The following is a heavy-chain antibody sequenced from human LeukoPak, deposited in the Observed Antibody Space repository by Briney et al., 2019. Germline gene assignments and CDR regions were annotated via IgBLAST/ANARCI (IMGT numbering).Heavy chain of an antibody. CDR1: GFTFSSYS. V-gene: IGHV3-21*01. J-gene: IGHJ4*02. D-gene: IGHD2-2*01. CDR3: ARDAVDCSSTSCWVY. CDR2: ISSSSSYI. Sequence: GGSLRLSCAASGFTFSSYSMNWVRQAPGKGREWVSSISSSSSYIYYADSVKGRFTISRDNAKNSLYLQMNSLRAEDTAVYYCARDAVDCSSTSCWVYWGQGTLVTVSS.